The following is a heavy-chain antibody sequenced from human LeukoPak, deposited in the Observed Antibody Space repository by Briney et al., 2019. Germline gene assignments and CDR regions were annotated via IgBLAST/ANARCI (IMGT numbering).Heavy chain of an antibody. Sequence: SETLSLTCTVSGDSISNSSHYWGWIRQPPGKGLEWIGSTYDSGSTYYNPSLKSRVTISVDTSKNQFSLKLSSVTAADTAVYYCARLFGSVVTNWFDPWGQGSLVTVSS. CDR3: ARLFGSVVTNWFDP. J-gene: IGHJ5*02. CDR2: TYDSGST. V-gene: IGHV4-39*01. CDR1: GDSISNSSHY. D-gene: IGHD3-3*01.